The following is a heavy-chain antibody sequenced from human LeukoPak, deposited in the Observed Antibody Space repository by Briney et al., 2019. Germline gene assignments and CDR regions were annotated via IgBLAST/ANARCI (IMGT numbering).Heavy chain of an antibody. Sequence: PGGSLRLSCAASGFTFSSYSMNWVRQAPGKGLEWVSSISSSSSYIYYADSVKGRFTISRDNAKNSLYLQMNSLRAEDTAVYYCASVVSYYYDSSGLDYWGQGTLVIVSS. CDR3: ASVVSYYYDSSGLDY. J-gene: IGHJ4*02. V-gene: IGHV3-21*01. CDR1: GFTFSSYS. D-gene: IGHD3-22*01. CDR2: ISSSSSYI.